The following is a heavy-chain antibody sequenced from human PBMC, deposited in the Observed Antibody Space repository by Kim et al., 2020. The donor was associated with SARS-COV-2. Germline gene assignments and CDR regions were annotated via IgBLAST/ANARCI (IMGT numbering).Heavy chain of an antibody. J-gene: IGHJ4*02. D-gene: IGHD4-17*01. V-gene: IGHV5-51*01. Sequence: SPSFQGQGTISADKSISTAYLQWSSLKASDTAMYYCARRGVTTLHPFDYWGQGTLVTVSS. CDR3: ARRGVTTLHPFDY.